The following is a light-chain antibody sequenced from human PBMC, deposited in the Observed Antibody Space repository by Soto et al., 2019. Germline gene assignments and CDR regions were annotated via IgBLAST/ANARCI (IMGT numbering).Light chain of an antibody. V-gene: IGKV3-20*01. CDR1: QSVSSSY. CDR2: GAS. Sequence: EIVLTQSPGTLSLSPGERATLSCRASQSVSSSYLAWYQQKPGQAPRLLIYGASSRATGIPDRFSGSGSGTDFTITISRLEPEDFAVYYCQQYGSSLFFGQGTKVEIK. CDR3: QQYGSSLF. J-gene: IGKJ1*01.